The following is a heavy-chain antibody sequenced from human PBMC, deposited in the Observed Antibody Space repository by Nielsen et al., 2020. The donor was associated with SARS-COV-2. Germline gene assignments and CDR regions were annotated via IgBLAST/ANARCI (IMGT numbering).Heavy chain of an antibody. D-gene: IGHD5-18*01. Sequence: SLKIPRAASGFTFDDYAMHWARQAPGKGLGWVSGNRWNSGSIGYADSVKGRFTISRDNAKNSLYLQMNSLRAEDTALYYCAKGYSYGYGPDFDYWGQGTLVTVSS. CDR1: GFTFDDYA. V-gene: IGHV3-9*01. CDR3: AKGYSYGYGPDFDY. CDR2: NRWNSGSI. J-gene: IGHJ4*02.